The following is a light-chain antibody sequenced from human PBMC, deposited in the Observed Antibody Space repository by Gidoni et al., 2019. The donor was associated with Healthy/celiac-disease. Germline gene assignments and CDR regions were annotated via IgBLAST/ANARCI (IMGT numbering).Light chain of an antibody. V-gene: IGLV3-9*01. CDR3: QVWDSSHVV. Sequence: SYELTQPLSVSVALGQTARITCGGKNIGSKNVHWYQQKPGQAPVLVIYRDSNRPSGIPERFSGSNSGNTATLTISRAQAGDEADYYCQVWDSSHVVFGGGTKLTVL. J-gene: IGLJ2*01. CDR2: RDS. CDR1: NIGSKN.